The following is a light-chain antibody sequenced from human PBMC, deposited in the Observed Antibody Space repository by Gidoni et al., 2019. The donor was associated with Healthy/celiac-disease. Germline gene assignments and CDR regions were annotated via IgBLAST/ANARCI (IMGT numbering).Light chain of an antibody. CDR3: QKYNSAPKT. J-gene: IGKJ1*01. V-gene: IGKV1-27*01. CDR2: AAS. Sequence: DIPMTQPPSSLSASVGDRVTITCRASQGISSYLAWYQQKPGKVPKLLIYAASTLQSGVPSRFSGSGSGTDFTLTISSLQPEDVATYYCQKYNSAPKTFGQGTKVEIK. CDR1: QGISSY.